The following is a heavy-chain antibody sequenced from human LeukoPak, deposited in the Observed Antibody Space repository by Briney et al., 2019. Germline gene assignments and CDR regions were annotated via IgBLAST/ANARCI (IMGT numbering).Heavy chain of an antibody. Sequence: GGSLRLSCAASGFTVSSNYMSWVRQAPGKGLEWVSAISGSGGSTYYADSVKGRFTISRDNSKNTLYLQMNSLRAEDTAVYYCARANYGSGSLYYYYYGMDVWGQGTTVTVSS. CDR2: ISGSGGST. V-gene: IGHV3-53*01. J-gene: IGHJ6*02. CDR3: ARANYGSGSLYYYYYGMDV. D-gene: IGHD3-10*01. CDR1: GFTVSSNY.